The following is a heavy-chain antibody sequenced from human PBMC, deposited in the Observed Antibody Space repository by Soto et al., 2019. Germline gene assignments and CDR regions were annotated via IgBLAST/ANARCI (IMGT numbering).Heavy chain of an antibody. V-gene: IGHV3-74*01. CDR3: ASIGDPPFDY. Sequence: EVQLVESGGGLVQPGGSLRLSCAASGFTFSSSWMHWVRQAPGKGLVWVSRINGDGGTTDYADSVKGRFTISRDNAKNTLYLQMHSLRGEDTAAYYCASIGDPPFDYWGQGTLVTVSS. J-gene: IGHJ4*02. CDR1: GFTFSSSW. D-gene: IGHD3-3*01. CDR2: INGDGGTT.